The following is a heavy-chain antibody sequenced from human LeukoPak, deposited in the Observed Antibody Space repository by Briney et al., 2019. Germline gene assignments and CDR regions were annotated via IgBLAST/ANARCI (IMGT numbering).Heavy chain of an antibody. J-gene: IGHJ4*02. CDR1: GFTFTNYA. CDR3: ASRGSGNYFATFDY. Sequence: GGSLRLSCAAAGFTFTNYAMNWGRQAPGKGLEWVSTVSGPGDTTYYADSVEGRFTISRDNSKNTVYLQMNSLRAGDSAVYYCASRGSGNYFATFDYWGQGTLVTVSS. V-gene: IGHV3-23*01. CDR2: VSGPGDTT. D-gene: IGHD3-22*01.